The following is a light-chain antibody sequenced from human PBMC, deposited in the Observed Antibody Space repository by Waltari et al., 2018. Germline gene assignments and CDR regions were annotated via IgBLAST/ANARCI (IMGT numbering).Light chain of an antibody. CDR2: KDS. CDR1: ALPKQY. V-gene: IGLV3-25*03. J-gene: IGLJ2*01. CDR3: QSADSSGTYHVV. Sequence: SYELTQPPSVSVSPGQTARITCSGDALPKQYASWYQQKPGQAPLLVLYKDSERPSGIPERFSGSSSGTTVTLTISGVQAEDEADYYCQSADSSGTYHVVFGGGTKLTVL.